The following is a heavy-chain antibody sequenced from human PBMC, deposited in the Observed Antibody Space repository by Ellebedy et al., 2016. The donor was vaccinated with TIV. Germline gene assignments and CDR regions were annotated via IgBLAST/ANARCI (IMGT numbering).Heavy chain of an antibody. CDR3: AGCRMVRGVICAFDI. J-gene: IGHJ3*02. V-gene: IGHV1-58*02. CDR1: GFTFTNSA. Sequence: AASVKVSCKASGFTFTNSAMQWVRQARGQRLEWIGWIVVGSSDTNYAQKFQERVTITRDMSTSTAYMELNSLRSEDTALYYCAGCRMVRGVICAFDIWGQGTMVTVSS. D-gene: IGHD3-10*01. CDR2: IVVGSSDT.